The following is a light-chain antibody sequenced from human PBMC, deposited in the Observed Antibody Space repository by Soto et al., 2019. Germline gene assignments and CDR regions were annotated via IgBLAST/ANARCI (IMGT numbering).Light chain of an antibody. V-gene: IGLV2-14*04. CDR3: SSYTSSSTLFV. Sequence: GCRARSNTNSCNKNKKDIGGYNYVSWYQQHPGKAPKLMIYDVSNRPSGVSNRFSGSKSGNTASLTISGLQAEDEADYYCSSYTSSSTLFVLGTGTKVTAL. CDR2: DVS. J-gene: IGLJ1*01. CDR1: KKDIGGYNY.